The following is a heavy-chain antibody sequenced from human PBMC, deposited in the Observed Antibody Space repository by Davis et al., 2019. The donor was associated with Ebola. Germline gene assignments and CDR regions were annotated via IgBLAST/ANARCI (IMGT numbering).Heavy chain of an antibody. V-gene: IGHV3-9*01. CDR3: ARDLFALTGL. J-gene: IGHJ4*02. CDR2: ISWNSGSI. D-gene: IGHD3-9*01. CDR1: GFTFDDYA. Sequence: GGSLRLSCAASGFTFDDYAMHWVRQAPGKGLEWVSGISWNSGSIGYADSVKGRFTISRDNAKNSLYLQMNSLRAEDTAVYYCARDLFALTGLWGQGTLVTVSS.